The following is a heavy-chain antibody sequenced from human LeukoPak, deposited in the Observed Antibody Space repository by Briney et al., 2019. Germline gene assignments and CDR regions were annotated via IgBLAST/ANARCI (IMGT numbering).Heavy chain of an antibody. D-gene: IGHD3-16*01. CDR3: GAGLGGEEGDY. CDR2: IRSKAYGGTT. Sequence: PGGSLRLSCTASGFTFGDYAMSWVRQAPGKGLEWVGFIRSKAYGGTTEYAASVKGRFTISRDDSRSIAYLQMNSLKTEDTAVYYCGAGLGGEEGDYWGQGTLVTVSS. V-gene: IGHV3-49*04. J-gene: IGHJ4*02. CDR1: GFTFGDYA.